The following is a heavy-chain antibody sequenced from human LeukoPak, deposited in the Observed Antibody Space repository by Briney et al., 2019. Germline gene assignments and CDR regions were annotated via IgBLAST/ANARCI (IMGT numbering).Heavy chain of an antibody. Sequence: GGSLRLSCAASGFTFSSYSMNWVRQAPGKGLEWVSSISSSSSYIYYADSVKGRFTISRDNAKNSLYLQMNSLRAEDTAVYYCAKDWIQLWLNGGGGDYWGQGTLVTVSS. V-gene: IGHV3-21*01. D-gene: IGHD5-18*01. CDR3: AKDWIQLWLNGGGGDY. CDR2: ISSSSSYI. J-gene: IGHJ4*02. CDR1: GFTFSSYS.